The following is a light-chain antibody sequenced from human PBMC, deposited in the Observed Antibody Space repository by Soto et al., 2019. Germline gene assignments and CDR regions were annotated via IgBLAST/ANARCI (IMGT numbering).Light chain of an antibody. CDR1: QSLVYSDGNTY. CDR3: MQGSHWPYT. J-gene: IGKJ2*01. V-gene: IGKV2-30*01. Sequence: DVVMTQSPLSLPVTLGQPASISCRSGQSLVYSDGNTYLTWFQQRPGLSPRRLIYKVSNRDSGVPERFSGSGSATDFTLKISRVEAVDVGVYYCMQGSHWPYTFGQGTKLEIK. CDR2: KVS.